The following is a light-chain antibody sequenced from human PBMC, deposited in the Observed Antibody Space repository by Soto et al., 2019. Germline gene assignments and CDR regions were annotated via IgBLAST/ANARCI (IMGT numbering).Light chain of an antibody. J-gene: IGKJ4*01. Sequence: DIQMTQSPSSLSSSVGDRVTITCRASQNIGNYLNWYQHKAGKAPKFLIYTASNLQSGVPSRFSGSRSGADFTPTISSVQFEYFATYYRQQSYTTPHTFGGGTKVEIK. V-gene: IGKV1-39*01. CDR2: TAS. CDR3: QQSYTTPHT. CDR1: QNIGNY.